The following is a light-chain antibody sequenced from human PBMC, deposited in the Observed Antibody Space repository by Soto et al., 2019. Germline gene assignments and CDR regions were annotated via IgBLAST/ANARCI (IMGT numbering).Light chain of an antibody. J-gene: IGLJ1*01. CDR2: DVS. Sequence: QSALTQPASVSGSPGQSITISCTGTSSDVGGYNYVSWYQQHPGKAPKLMIYDVSNRPSGVSNRFAGAKSANTASLTISGLQADDEAYYYCSSYTSSSTRVFGPGTKLTVL. CDR3: SSYTSSSTRV. V-gene: IGLV2-14*01. CDR1: SSDVGGYNY.